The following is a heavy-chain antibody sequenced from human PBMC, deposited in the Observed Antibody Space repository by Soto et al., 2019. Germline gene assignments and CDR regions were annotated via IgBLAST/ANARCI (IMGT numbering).Heavy chain of an antibody. V-gene: IGHV1-18*01. Sequence: QVQLVQSGAEVKKPGASVKVSCKASGYTFTSYGISWVRQAPGQGLEWMGWISAYNGNTNYAQKLQGRVTMTTDTSTITAYMELRSLRADDTAVYYCARAELRYFDWLLLGRPGDDDAFDIWGQGTMVTVSS. D-gene: IGHD3-9*01. CDR2: ISAYNGNT. J-gene: IGHJ3*02. CDR3: ARAELRYFDWLLLGRPGDDDAFDI. CDR1: GYTFTSYG.